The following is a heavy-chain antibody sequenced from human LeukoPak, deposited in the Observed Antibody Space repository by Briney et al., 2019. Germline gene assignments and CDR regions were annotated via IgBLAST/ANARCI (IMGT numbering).Heavy chain of an antibody. D-gene: IGHD2-21*01. CDR3: ARRGFVIRSLLLVGFHKEAYYFDY. CDR2: LSGSAGGT. V-gene: IGHV3-23*01. CDR1: GITLSNYG. J-gene: IGHJ4*02. Sequence: GGSLRLSCAVSGITLSNYGMSWVRQAPGKGLEWVAGLSGSAGGTNYADPVKGRFTISRDNAKNTLYLQMRSLRAEDTAVYFCARRGFVIRSLLLVGFHKEAYYFDYWGQGALVTVSS.